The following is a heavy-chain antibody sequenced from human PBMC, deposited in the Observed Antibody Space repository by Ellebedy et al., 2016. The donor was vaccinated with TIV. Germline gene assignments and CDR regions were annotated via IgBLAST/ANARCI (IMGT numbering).Heavy chain of an antibody. CDR2: INPSGTST. CDR3: ARDLAYYGMDV. CDR1: GFTFSTYT. J-gene: IGHJ6*02. Sequence: GESLKISCAASGFTFSTYTMNWVRQGPGKGLEWISSINPSGTSTWHADSVKGRFTISRDNAKNTLYLQMNSLRAEDTAVYYCARDLAYYGMDVWGQGTTVTVSS. V-gene: IGHV3-21*01.